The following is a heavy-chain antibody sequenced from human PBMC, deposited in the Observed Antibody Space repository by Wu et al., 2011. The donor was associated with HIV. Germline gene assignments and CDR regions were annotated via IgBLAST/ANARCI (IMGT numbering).Heavy chain of an antibody. CDR1: GGTFSSYV. Sequence: QVQLVQSGAAVKKPGSSVKVSCKASGGTFSSYVINWVRQAPGQGLEWMGRIIPMFGTTNYAQKFQGRVTITADESTSTAYMELSNVRSEDTAVYYCARDGSYGHWYLDLWGRGTLVTVSS. CDR2: IIPMFGTT. CDR3: ARDGSYGHWYLDL. J-gene: IGHJ2*01. V-gene: IGHV1-69*15. D-gene: IGHD5-18*01.